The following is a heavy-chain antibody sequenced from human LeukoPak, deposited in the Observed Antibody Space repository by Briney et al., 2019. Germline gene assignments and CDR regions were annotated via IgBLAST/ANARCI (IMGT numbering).Heavy chain of an antibody. CDR2: INPNSGGT. CDR1: GYTFTGYY. CDR3: AREIDDYGDRLDAFDI. D-gene: IGHD4-17*01. J-gene: IGHJ3*02. V-gene: IGHV1-2*02. Sequence: ASVKVSCKASGYTFTGYYMHWVRQAPGQGLEWMGWINPNSGGTNYAQKFQGRVTMTRDTSISTAYMELSRLRSDDTAVYYCAREIDDYGDRLDAFDIWGQGTMSPSLQ.